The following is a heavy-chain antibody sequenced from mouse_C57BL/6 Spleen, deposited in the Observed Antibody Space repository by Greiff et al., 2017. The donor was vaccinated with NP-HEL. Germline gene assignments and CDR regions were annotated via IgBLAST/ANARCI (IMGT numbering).Heavy chain of an antibody. Sequence: VQLQQPGAELVRPGSSVKLSCKASGYTFTSYWMHWVKQRPIQGLEWIGNIDPSDSETHYNQKFKDKATLTVDKSSSTAYMQLSSLTSEDSAVYYCARQEGSSLFAYWGQGTLVTVSA. CDR2: IDPSDSET. V-gene: IGHV1-52*01. J-gene: IGHJ3*01. D-gene: IGHD3-1*01. CDR1: GYTFTSYW. CDR3: ARQEGSSLFAY.